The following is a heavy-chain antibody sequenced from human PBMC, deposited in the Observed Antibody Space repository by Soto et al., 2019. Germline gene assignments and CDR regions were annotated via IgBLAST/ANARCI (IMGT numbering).Heavy chain of an antibody. D-gene: IGHD6-6*01. CDR1: GFTFSSYG. CDR2: ISYDGSNK. Sequence: GGSLRLSCAASGFTFSSYGMHWVRQAPGKGLEWVAVISYDGSNKYYADSVKGRFTISRDNSKNTLYLQMNSLRAEDTAVYYCAKGKSIAARPSWFDPWGQGTLVTVSS. V-gene: IGHV3-30*18. CDR3: AKGKSIAARPSWFDP. J-gene: IGHJ5*02.